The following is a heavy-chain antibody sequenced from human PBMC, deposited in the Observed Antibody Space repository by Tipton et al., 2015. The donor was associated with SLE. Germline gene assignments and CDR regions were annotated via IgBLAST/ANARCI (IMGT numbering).Heavy chain of an antibody. CDR1: GGSISSYY. Sequence: LRLSCTVSGGSISSYYWSWIRQPPGKGLEWIGYIYYSGSTNYNPSLKSRVTISVDTSKNQFSLKLSSVTAADTAVYYCAREGFARFGDFDLWGRGTLVTVSS. CDR3: AREGFARFGDFDL. D-gene: IGHD3-16*01. V-gene: IGHV4-59*01. CDR2: IYYSGST. J-gene: IGHJ2*01.